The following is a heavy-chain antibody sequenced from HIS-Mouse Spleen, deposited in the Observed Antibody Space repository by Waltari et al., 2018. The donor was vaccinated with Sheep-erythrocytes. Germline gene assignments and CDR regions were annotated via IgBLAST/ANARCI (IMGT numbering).Heavy chain of an antibody. D-gene: IGHD2-2*01. Sequence: EVQLVESGGGLVQPGRSLRLPCAASGFSFDDYAMHWVSGISWNSGSIGYADSVKGRFTISRDNAKNSLYLQMNSLRAEDTALYYCAKDISRNIVVVPAAVGDYWGQGTLVTVSS. CDR3: AKDISRNIVVVPAAVGDY. CDR2: ISWNSGSI. J-gene: IGHJ4*02. CDR1: GFSFDDYA. V-gene: IGHV3-9*01.